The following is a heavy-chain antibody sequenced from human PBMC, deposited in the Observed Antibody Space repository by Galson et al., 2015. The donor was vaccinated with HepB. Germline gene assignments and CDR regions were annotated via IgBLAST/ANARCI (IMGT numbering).Heavy chain of an antibody. J-gene: IGHJ4*02. CDR3: AKGIFGVVAPTTNLDY. Sequence: SLRLSCEASGFTFSIYAMNWVRQAPGKGLEWVAGISGGGGNTNYADSVKGRFTISRDNSKNTLFLQMNSLRVDDTAVYYCAKGIFGVVAPTTNLDYWVQGTLVTVSS. V-gene: IGHV3-23*01. CDR1: GFTFSIYA. CDR2: ISGGGGNT. D-gene: IGHD2-15*01.